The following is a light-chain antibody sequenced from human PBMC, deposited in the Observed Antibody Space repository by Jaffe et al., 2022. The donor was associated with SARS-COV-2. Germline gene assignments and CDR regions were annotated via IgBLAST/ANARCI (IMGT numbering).Light chain of an antibody. V-gene: IGKV1-39*01. Sequence: DIQMTQSPSSLSASVGDRVTITCRASQSISNYLNWYQQKPGEAPKLLIYAASSLQSGVPSRFSGSGSGTDFTLTISSLQPEDFAVYYCQQSYSSSGITFGQGTRLDIK. J-gene: IGKJ5*01. CDR1: QSISNY. CDR3: QQSYSSSGIT. CDR2: AAS.